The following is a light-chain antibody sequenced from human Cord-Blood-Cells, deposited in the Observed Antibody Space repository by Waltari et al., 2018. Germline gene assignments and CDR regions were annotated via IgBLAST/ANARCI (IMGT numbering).Light chain of an antibody. CDR1: HSVSSSY. V-gene: IGKV3-20*01. Sequence: EIVLTQSPGTLSLYPGERVTLSCRASHSVSSSYLAWYQQKPGQDPSLLIYGASSRATGIPDRFSGSGSGTDFTRTISRLEPEDFAVYYCQQYGGSPRTFGQGTKVEIK. CDR3: QQYGGSPRT. J-gene: IGKJ1*01. CDR2: GAS.